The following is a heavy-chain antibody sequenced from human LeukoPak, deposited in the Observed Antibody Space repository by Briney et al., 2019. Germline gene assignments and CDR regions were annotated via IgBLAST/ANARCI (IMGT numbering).Heavy chain of an antibody. J-gene: IGHJ4*02. Sequence: PSETLSLTCAVYGGSFSGYYWSWIRQPPGKGLEWIGEINHNGSTNYNPSLKSRVTISVDTSKNQFSLKLSSVTAAATAVYYCASSFTYYYDSSGCPFDYWGQGTLVTVSS. D-gene: IGHD3-22*01. CDR3: ASSFTYYYDSSGCPFDY. V-gene: IGHV4-34*01. CDR2: INHNGST. CDR1: GGSFSGYY.